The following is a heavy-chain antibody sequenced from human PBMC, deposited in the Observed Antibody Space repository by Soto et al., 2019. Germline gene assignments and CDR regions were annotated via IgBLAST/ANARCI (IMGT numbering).Heavy chain of an antibody. J-gene: IGHJ4*02. D-gene: IGHD6-6*01. CDR2: INHSGST. CDR3: TRRRLAARPTRYYFXY. CDR1: GGSFSGYY. V-gene: IGHV4-34*01. Sequence: SETLSLTCAVYGGSFSGYYWSWIRQPPGKGLEWIGEINHSGSTNYNPSLKSRVTISVDTSKNQFSLKLSSVTAADTAVYYCTRRRLAARPTRYYFXYWGQGTLVXVSS.